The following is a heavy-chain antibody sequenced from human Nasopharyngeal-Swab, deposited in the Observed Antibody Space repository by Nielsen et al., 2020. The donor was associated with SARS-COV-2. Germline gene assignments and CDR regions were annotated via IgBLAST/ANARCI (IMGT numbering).Heavy chain of an antibody. J-gene: IGHJ6*02. CDR1: GYTFTSYG. V-gene: IGHV1-18*04. D-gene: IGHD3-3*01. Sequence: ASVKVSCKASGYTFTSYGISWVRQAPGQGLEWMGWISAYNGNTNYAQKFQGRVTMTRNTSISTAYMELSSLRSEDTAVYYCARVHTSYDFWSGYSARYYYYGMDVWGQGTTVTVSS. CDR2: ISAYNGNT. CDR3: ARVHTSYDFWSGYSARYYYYGMDV.